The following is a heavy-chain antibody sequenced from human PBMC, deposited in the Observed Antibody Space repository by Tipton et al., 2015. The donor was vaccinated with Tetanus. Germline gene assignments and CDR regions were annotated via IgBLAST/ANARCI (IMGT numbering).Heavy chain of an antibody. J-gene: IGHJ3*01. CDR2: ISDTASTI. V-gene: IGHV3-11*01. D-gene: IGHD2-15*01. CDR1: GLSFSDYF. Sequence: GSLRLSCAASGLSFSDYFMGWVRQAPGEGLEWISYISDTASTIHYADSVRGRFTISRDNAKESLFLEMNSLRAEDTAVYYCARCRGRGAFDLWGQGTMVTVSS. CDR3: ARCRGRGAFDL.